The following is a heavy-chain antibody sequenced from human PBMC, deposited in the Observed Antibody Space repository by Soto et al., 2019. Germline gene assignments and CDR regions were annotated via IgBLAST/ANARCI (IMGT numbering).Heavy chain of an antibody. Sequence: GPSVKVSCKASGCTFTSYDINWVRQATGQGLEWMGWMNPNSGNTGYAQKFQGRVTMTRNTSISTAYMELSSLRSEDTAVYYCARAYCISPCCYYYPYNMDFRAKGTAVPVS. CDR2: MNPNSGNT. CDR1: GCTFTSYD. D-gene: IGHD2-2*01. CDR3: ARAYCISPCCYYYPYNMDF. V-gene: IGHV1-8*01. J-gene: IGHJ6*03.